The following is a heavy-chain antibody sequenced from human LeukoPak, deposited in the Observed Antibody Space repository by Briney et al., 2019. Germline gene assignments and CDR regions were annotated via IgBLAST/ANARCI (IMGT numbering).Heavy chain of an antibody. V-gene: IGHV1-18*01. CDR2: ISVNNVDT. CDR3: AREGYTSGFPFDT. CDR1: GYSFINYG. Sequence: ASVKVSCKASGYSFINYGISWVRQAPGQGLEWMGWISVNNVDTNFAQKLQGRVTMTTDTSTSTAYMELRSLRSDDTAVYYCAREGYTSGFPFDTWGQGTMVTVSS. J-gene: IGHJ3*02. D-gene: IGHD6-19*01.